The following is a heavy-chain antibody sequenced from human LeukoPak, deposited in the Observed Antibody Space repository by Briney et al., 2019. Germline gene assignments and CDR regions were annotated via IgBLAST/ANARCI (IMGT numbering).Heavy chain of an antibody. Sequence: GGSLRLSCAASGFTFSSYGMSWVRQAPGKGLEWVSYISSSGSTIYYADSVKGRFTISRDNAKNSLYLQMNSLRAEDTAVYHCARILPYQLLHAYSDYWGQGTLVTVSS. CDR1: GFTFSSYG. CDR3: ARILPYQLLHAYSDY. CDR2: ISSSGSTI. D-gene: IGHD2-2*01. J-gene: IGHJ4*02. V-gene: IGHV3-48*04.